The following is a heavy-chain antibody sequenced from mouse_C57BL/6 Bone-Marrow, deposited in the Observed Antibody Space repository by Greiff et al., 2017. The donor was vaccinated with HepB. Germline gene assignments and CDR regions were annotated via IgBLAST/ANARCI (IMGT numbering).Heavy chain of an antibody. CDR2: IDPANGNT. V-gene: IGHV14-3*02. CDR3: ARGLGKDY. J-gene: IGHJ2*01. D-gene: IGHD4-1*01. Sequence: EVKLVESGAELVKPGASVKLSCTASGFNIKDTYMNWVKQRPEQGLEWIGRIDPANGNTKYDPKFQGKATITADTSSNTAYLQLSSLTSEDTAVYYWARGLGKDYGGQGTTLTVSS. CDR1: GFNIKDTY.